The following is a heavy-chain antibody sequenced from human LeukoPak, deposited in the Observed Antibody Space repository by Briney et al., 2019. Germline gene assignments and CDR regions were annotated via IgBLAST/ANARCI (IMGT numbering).Heavy chain of an antibody. Sequence: PGGSLRLSCAASGFTFSSYAMSWVRQAPGKGLEWVSAISGSGGSTYYADSVKGRFTISGDNSKNTLYLQMDSLRAEDTAVYYCAKRQYQLRGGWFDPWGQGTLVTVSS. CDR2: ISGSGGST. D-gene: IGHD2-2*01. V-gene: IGHV3-23*01. J-gene: IGHJ5*02. CDR3: AKRQYQLRGGWFDP. CDR1: GFTFSSYA.